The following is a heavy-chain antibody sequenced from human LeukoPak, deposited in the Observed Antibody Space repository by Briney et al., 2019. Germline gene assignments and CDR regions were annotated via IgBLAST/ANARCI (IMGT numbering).Heavy chain of an antibody. CDR3: ASGNTGYERDSFDI. CDR1: GGSISSGGYS. D-gene: IGHD5-12*01. J-gene: IGHJ3*02. V-gene: IGHV4-30-2*01. CDR2: IYHSGST. Sequence: SETLSLTCAVSGGSISSGGYSWSWVRQPPGEGLEWVGYIYHSGSTYYNPSLQSRVTISLDRSKNQFSLKLSSMTAADTAVYYCASGNTGYERDSFDIWGQGTMVTVSS.